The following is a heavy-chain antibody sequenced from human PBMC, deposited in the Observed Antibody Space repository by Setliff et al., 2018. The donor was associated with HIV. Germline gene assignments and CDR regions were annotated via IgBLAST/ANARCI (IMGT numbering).Heavy chain of an antibody. CDR3: ARDRSSGRGYYYYYYMDV. CDR1: GGSISSYY. CDR2: IYYSGST. V-gene: IGHV4-59*01. J-gene: IGHJ6*03. Sequence: TSETLSLTCTVSGGSISSYYWSWIRQPPGKGLEWIGYIYYSGSTNYNPSLKSRVTISVDTSKNQFSLKLSSVTAADTAVYYCARDRSSGRGYYYYYYMDVWGKGTTVTVSS. D-gene: IGHD6-19*01.